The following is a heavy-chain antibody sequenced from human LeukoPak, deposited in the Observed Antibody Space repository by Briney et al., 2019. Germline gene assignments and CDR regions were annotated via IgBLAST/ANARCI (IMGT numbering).Heavy chain of an antibody. J-gene: IGHJ4*02. CDR2: ISGSGGST. Sequence: GGSLRLSCAASGFTFSSYAISWVRQAPGKGLEWVSAISGSGGSTYYADSVKGRFTISRDNSKNTLYLQMNSLRAEDTAVYYCAKDVGAYDYVWGSYRYRYFDYWGQGTLVTISS. V-gene: IGHV3-23*01. CDR3: AKDVGAYDYVWGSYRYRYFDY. CDR1: GFTFSSYA. D-gene: IGHD3-16*02.